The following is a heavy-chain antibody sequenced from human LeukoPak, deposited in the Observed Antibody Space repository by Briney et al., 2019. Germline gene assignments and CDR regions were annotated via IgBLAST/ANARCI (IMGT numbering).Heavy chain of an antibody. CDR1: GGSFSGYY. Sequence: SETLSLTCAVYGGSFSGYYWSWIRQPPGKGLEWIGYIYYSGSTNYNPSLKSRVTISVDTSKNQFSLKLSSVTAADTAVYYCARDRRYDPYYMDVWGKGTTVTVSS. CDR3: ARDRRYDPYYMDV. V-gene: IGHV4-59*01. D-gene: IGHD3-3*01. J-gene: IGHJ6*03. CDR2: IYYSGST.